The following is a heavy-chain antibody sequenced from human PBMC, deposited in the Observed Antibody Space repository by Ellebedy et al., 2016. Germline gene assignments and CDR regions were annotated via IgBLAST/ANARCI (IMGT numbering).Heavy chain of an antibody. CDR1: GYTFSRLH. Sequence: ASVKVSXXASGYTFSRLHVYWVRQAPGQGLEWMGVIHPSGGSTSYAQNFQGRVTMTTDTSTSTVYMDLSSLTSADTAMYYCALAVVVVAATCDYWGQGTLVTVSS. J-gene: IGHJ4*02. CDR3: ALAVVVVAATCDY. CDR2: IHPSGGST. V-gene: IGHV1-46*03. D-gene: IGHD2-15*01.